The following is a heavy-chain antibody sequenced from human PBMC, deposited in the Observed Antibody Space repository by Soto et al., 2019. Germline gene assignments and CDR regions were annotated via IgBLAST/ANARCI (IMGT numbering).Heavy chain of an antibody. Sequence: ASVKVSCKASGGTFSSYAISWVRQAPGQGLEWMGGIIPIFGTANYAQKFQGRVTITADESTSTAYMELSSLRSEDTAVYYCARAGTYYYDSSGYYYGRDGSVGYYYGMDVWGQGTTVTVSS. CDR1: GGTFSSYA. V-gene: IGHV1-69*13. CDR3: ARAGTYYYDSSGYYYGRDGSVGYYYGMDV. J-gene: IGHJ6*02. D-gene: IGHD3-22*01. CDR2: IIPIFGTA.